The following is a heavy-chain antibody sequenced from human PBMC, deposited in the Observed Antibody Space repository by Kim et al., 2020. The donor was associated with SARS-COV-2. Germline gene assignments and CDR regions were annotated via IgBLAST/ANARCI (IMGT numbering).Heavy chain of an antibody. D-gene: IGHD6-6*01. Sequence: SETLSLTCAVSGGSIRGNNWWSWVRQTPGKGLEWIGEIYHTGNTKYNPSLQSRVIISVDRSKNQFSLELSSVTAADTAVYFCARAEVAARFGMDVWGQGTAATVSS. CDR1: GGSIRGNNW. V-gene: IGHV4-4*02. CDR3: ARAEVAARFGMDV. CDR2: IYHTGNT. J-gene: IGHJ6*02.